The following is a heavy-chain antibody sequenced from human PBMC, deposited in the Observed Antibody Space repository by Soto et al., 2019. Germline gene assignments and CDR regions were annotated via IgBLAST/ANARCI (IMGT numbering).Heavy chain of an antibody. J-gene: IGHJ6*02. D-gene: IGHD3-3*01. CDR2: INSDGSST. V-gene: IGHV3-74*01. CDR3: ARVEVYGFGSGYYQCYYGLDV. Sequence: EGSLRLSCAASGFTSSSYWMHWVRQAPGKGLVWVSRINSDGSSTSYADSVKGRFTISRDNAKNTLYLQMNSRRAEATVVYYCARVEVYGFGSGYYQCYYGLDVGGPGSSVTVFS. CDR1: GFTSSSYW.